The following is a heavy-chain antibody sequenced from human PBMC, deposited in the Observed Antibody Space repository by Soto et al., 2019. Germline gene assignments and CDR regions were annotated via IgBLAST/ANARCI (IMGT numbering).Heavy chain of an antibody. Sequence: ASVKVSCKASGYTFTSYYMHWVRQAPGQGLEWMGIINPSGGSTSYAQKFQGRVTMTRDTSTSTVYMELSSLRSEDTAVYYCARAGCSSTSCYVKRLRAFDIWGQGTKVTVSS. V-gene: IGHV1-46*03. CDR1: GYTFTSYY. J-gene: IGHJ3*02. D-gene: IGHD2-2*01. CDR3: ARAGCSSTSCYVKRLRAFDI. CDR2: INPSGGST.